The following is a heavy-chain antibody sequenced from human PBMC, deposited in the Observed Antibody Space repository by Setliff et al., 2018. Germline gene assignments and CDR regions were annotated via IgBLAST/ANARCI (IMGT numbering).Heavy chain of an antibody. CDR3: APWTGTSRLHY. V-gene: IGHV3-49*04. D-gene: IGHD1-7*01. J-gene: IGHJ4*02. CDR2: IRGKPSSGTT. Sequence: GGSLRLSCTTSGFTFGDYAITWVRQAPGKGLEWVGFIRGKPSSGTTEYAASVKGRFTISRDDSKSIAYLQMSSLKTEDTALYYCAPWTGTSRLHYWGQGTLVTVSS. CDR1: GFTFGDYA.